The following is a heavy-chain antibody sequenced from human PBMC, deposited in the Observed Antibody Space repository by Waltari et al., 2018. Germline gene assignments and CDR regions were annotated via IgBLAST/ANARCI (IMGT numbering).Heavy chain of an antibody. CDR3: ARVSRLAGAGGYGMDV. J-gene: IGHJ6*02. CDR1: GYTFTAYY. D-gene: IGHD3-3*02. Sequence: QVQLVQSGAAVKKPGASVKVSGKASGYTFTAYYIHWVGQAPAQGLEWMGRINPNSGGTNYAQKFQGRVTMTRDTSISTAYMELSRLRSDDTAVYYCARVSRLAGAGGYGMDVWGQGTTVTVSS. V-gene: IGHV1-2*06. CDR2: INPNSGGT.